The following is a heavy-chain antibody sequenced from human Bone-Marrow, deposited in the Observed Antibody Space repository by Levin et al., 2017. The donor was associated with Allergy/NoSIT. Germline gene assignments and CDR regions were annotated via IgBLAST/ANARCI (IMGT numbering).Heavy chain of an antibody. CDR1: GDSMKSGDFY. CDR2: IFYSGDA. D-gene: IGHD6-19*01. CDR3: VRATGWYYFDY. J-gene: IGHJ4*02. V-gene: IGHV4-30-4*01. Sequence: PSETLSLTCSVSGDSMKSGDFYWSWIRQPPGKGLEWVGGIFYSGDAYYNPSLKSRTTISLDTARTQFSLKVTAVTAADTGVYYCVRATGWYYFDYWGQGILVTVSS.